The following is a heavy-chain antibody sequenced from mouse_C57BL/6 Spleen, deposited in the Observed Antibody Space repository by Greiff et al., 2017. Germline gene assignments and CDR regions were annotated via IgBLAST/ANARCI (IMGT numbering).Heavy chain of an antibody. J-gene: IGHJ2*01. D-gene: IGHD1-1*01. V-gene: IGHV5-17*01. Sequence: DVKLVESGGGLVKPGGSLKLSCAASGFTFSDYGMHWVRQAPEKGLEWVAYISSGSSTIYYADTVKGRFTISRDNAKNTLFLQMTSLMSEDTAMYYCARVLLRPYYFDYWGQGTTLTVSS. CDR3: ARVLLRPYYFDY. CDR2: ISSGSSTI. CDR1: GFTFSDYG.